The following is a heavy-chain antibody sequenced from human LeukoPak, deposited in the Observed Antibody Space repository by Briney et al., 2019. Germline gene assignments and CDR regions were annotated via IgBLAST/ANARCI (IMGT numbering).Heavy chain of an antibody. J-gene: IGHJ3*02. D-gene: IGHD3-10*01. CDR3: ARSRSKVNYGSGSMAFDI. CDR2: INPSGGST. CDR1: GYTFTSYY. Sequence: ASVKVSCKPSGYTFTSYYMHWVRQAPGQGLEWMGIINPSGGSTSYAQKFQGRVTMTRDTSTSTVYMELSSLRSEDTAVYYCARSRSKVNYGSGSMAFDIWGQGTMVTVSS. V-gene: IGHV1-46*01.